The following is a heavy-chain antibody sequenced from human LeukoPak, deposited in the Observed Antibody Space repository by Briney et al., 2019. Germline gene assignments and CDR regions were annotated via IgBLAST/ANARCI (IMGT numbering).Heavy chain of an antibody. CDR2: IYSGGST. Sequence: GGSLRLSCAASGFTFSSYWMNWVRQAPGKGLEWVSVIYSGGSTFYADSVKGRFTISRDSSKNTVYLQMNSLRAEDTAVYYCAGSDSWYTLDYWGQGTLVTVSS. CDR3: AGSDSWYTLDY. V-gene: IGHV3-53*01. D-gene: IGHD6-13*01. J-gene: IGHJ4*02. CDR1: GFTFSSYW.